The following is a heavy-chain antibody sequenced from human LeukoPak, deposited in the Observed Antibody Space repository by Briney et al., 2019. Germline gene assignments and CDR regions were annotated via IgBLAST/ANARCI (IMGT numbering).Heavy chain of an antibody. Sequence: SETLSLTCAVFGGSFSGYYWTWIRQPPGKGLEWIGEINHSGATNYRLSLKSRVTISADTSKNQFSLKLSSVTAADTAVYYCARHPRARAYNWNGFDPWGQGTLVTVSS. V-gene: IGHV4-34*01. CDR2: INHSGAT. CDR1: GGSFSGYY. J-gene: IGHJ5*02. D-gene: IGHD1-1*01. CDR3: ARHPRARAYNWNGFDP.